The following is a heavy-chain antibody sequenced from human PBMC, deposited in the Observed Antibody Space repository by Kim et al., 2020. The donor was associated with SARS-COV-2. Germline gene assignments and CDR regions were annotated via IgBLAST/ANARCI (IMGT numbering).Heavy chain of an antibody. CDR2: ISGSGGST. Sequence: GGSLRLSCAASGFTFSSYAMSWVRQAPGKGMEWVSAISGSGGSTYYADSVKGRFTISRDNSKNTLYLQMNSLRAEDTAVYYCAKDFGGSSLYNWFDPWGQGTLVTVSS. CDR1: GFTFSSYA. J-gene: IGHJ5*02. V-gene: IGHV3-23*01. CDR3: AKDFGGSSLYNWFDP. D-gene: IGHD6-13*01.